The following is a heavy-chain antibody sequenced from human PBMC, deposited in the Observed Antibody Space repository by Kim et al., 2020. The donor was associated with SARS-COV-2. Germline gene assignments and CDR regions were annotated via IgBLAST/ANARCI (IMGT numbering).Heavy chain of an antibody. J-gene: IGHJ4*02. CDR1: GLSFSDSD. CDR2: ISTPGGCI. D-gene: IGHD5-12*01. CDR3: ARSGNGYKAFGI. V-gene: IGHV3-11*01. Sequence: GGSLRLSCAASGLSFSDSDMNWVRHAPGKGLEWLSFISTPGGCIFYADSVEGRFTISRDNAKNSLYLQMNYLRDEDTAVYYCARSGNGYKAFGIWGQGVLVTVPS.